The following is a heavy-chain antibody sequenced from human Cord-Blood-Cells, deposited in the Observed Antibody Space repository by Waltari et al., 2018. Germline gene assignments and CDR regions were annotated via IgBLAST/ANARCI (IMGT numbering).Heavy chain of an antibody. CDR1: VGSISSYY. V-gene: IGHV4-4*07. CDR2: IYTSGST. J-gene: IGHJ3*02. CDR3: ARAYYDFWSGYAFDI. D-gene: IGHD3-3*01. Sequence: QVQLQESGPGLVKPSETLSLTCTVSVGSISSYYWSWIRQPAGKGLEWIGRIYTSGSTNYNPSLKSRVTMSVDTSKNQFSLKLSSVTAADTAVYYCARAYYDFWSGYAFDIWGQGTMVTVSS.